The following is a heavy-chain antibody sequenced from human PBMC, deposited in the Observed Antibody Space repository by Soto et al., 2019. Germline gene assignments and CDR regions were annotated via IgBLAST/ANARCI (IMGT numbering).Heavy chain of an antibody. CDR1: GFTFSSYA. V-gene: IGHV3-30-3*01. CDR3: ARPLWRNDYNWGYFDL. Sequence: QVQLVESGGGVVQPGRSLRLSCAASGFTFSSYAMHWVRQAPGKGLEWVAVISYDGSNKYYADSVKGRFTISRDNSRTTLYLQMNSLRAEDTAVYYSARPLWRNDYNWGYFDLWGRGTLITVSS. D-gene: IGHD4-4*01. CDR2: ISYDGSNK. J-gene: IGHJ2*01.